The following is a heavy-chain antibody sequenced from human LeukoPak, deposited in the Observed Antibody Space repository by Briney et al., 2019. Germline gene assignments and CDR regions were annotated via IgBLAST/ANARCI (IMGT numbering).Heavy chain of an antibody. D-gene: IGHD3-10*01. V-gene: IGHV4-59*01. J-gene: IGHJ4*02. CDR3: ARVRGRFGELLY. CDR2: IYYSGST. CDR1: GGSISSYY. Sequence: SETLSLTYTVSGGSISSYYWSWIRQPPGKGLEWIGYIYYSGSTNYNPSLKSRVTISVDTSKNQFSLKLSSVTAADTAVYYCARVRGRFGELLYWGQGTLVTVSS.